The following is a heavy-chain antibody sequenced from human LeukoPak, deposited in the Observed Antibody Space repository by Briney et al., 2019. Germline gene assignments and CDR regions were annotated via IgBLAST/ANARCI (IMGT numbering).Heavy chain of an antibody. V-gene: IGHV4-34*01. CDR1: GGSFSGYY. CDR3: ARLIYCSSTSCYRVEIGNWFDP. CDR2: INHSGST. D-gene: IGHD2-2*01. J-gene: IGHJ5*02. Sequence: SETLSLTCAVYGGSFSGYYWSWIRQPPGKGLEWIGEINHSGSTNYNPSLKSRVTISVDTSKNQFSLKLSSVTAADTAVYYCARLIYCSSTSCYRVEIGNWFDPWGQGTLVTVSS.